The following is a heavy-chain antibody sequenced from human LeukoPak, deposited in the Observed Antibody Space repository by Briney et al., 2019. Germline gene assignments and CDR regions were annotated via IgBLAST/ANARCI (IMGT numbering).Heavy chain of an antibody. CDR1: GGSFSSYF. Sequence: PSETLSLTCTVSGGSFSSYFWSWIRQPPGRGLEWIGEINHSGSTNYNPSLKSRVTISVDKSKNQFSLNVSSVTAADTAVYYCARAEVVGAHLRSGYFQHWGQGTLVIVSS. D-gene: IGHD1-26*01. J-gene: IGHJ1*01. V-gene: IGHV4-34*01. CDR3: ARAEVVGAHLRSGYFQH. CDR2: INHSGST.